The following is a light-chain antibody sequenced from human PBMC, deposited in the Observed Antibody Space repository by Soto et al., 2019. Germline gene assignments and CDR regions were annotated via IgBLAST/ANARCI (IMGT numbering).Light chain of an antibody. V-gene: IGKV3-11*01. Sequence: EIVLTQSPATLSLSPGERATLSCRASQSVGTNLVWYQQKPGQAPRLLIYDASNRATGIPARFSGSGSGTDFTLTISSLEPEDFAVYYCQQRGNWPPSITFGQGTRLEIK. J-gene: IGKJ5*01. CDR1: QSVGTN. CDR3: QQRGNWPPSIT. CDR2: DAS.